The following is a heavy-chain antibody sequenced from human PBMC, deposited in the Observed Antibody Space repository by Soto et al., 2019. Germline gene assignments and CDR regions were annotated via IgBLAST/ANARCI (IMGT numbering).Heavy chain of an antibody. Sequence: GGSLRLSCAASGFSFSSYGIHWVRQAPGKGLEWVAVISYDGSNTYYADSVKGRFTISRDNSKNTLYLQMNSLRADDTAVYYCAKGATYCNGYCYSIGDAFDIWGQGTMVTVSS. CDR3: AKGATYCNGYCYSIGDAFDI. CDR2: ISYDGSNT. CDR1: GFSFSSYG. J-gene: IGHJ3*02. V-gene: IGHV3-30*18. D-gene: IGHD2-21*02.